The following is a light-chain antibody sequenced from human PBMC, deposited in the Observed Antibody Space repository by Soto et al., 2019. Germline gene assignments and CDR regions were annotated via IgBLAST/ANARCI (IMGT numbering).Light chain of an antibody. V-gene: IGLV1-40*01. CDR3: QSYDSSLRSWV. Sequence: QPVLTQPPSVSGAPGQRVTISCTGNRSNIGARYDVHWYQLLPGTAPKLLIHGNTIRPSGVPDRFSGSKSGTSASLAVSGLQAEDEADYYCQSYDSSLRSWVFGGGTQLTVL. CDR2: GNT. J-gene: IGLJ3*02. CDR1: RSNIGARYD.